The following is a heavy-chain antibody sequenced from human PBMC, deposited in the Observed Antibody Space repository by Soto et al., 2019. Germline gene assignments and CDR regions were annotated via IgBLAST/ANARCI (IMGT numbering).Heavy chain of an antibody. CDR3: ARVYGDYIYYYYYGMDV. CDR1: GFTFSSYG. D-gene: IGHD4-17*01. CDR2: IWYDGSNK. V-gene: IGHV3-33*01. J-gene: IGHJ6*02. Sequence: GGSLRLSCAASGFTFSSYGMHWVRQAPGKGLEWVAVIWYDGSNKYYADSVKGRFTISRDNSKNTLYLQMNSLRAEDTAVYYCARVYGDYIYYYYYGMDVWGQGTTVTVSS.